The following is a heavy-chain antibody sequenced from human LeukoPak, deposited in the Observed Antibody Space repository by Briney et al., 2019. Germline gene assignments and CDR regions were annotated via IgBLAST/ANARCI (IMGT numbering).Heavy chain of an antibody. Sequence: SETLSLTCTVSGGSISSNTYYWVWIRQPPGKGLEWIGSIYYSGSTYYNPSLKSRVTISVDTSKNQFSLKLRFVTAADTAVYYCARSIHDYGDYRLDYWGQGTLVTVSS. D-gene: IGHD4-17*01. CDR2: IYYSGST. J-gene: IGHJ4*02. CDR3: ARSIHDYGDYRLDY. CDR1: GGSISSNTYY. V-gene: IGHV4-39*07.